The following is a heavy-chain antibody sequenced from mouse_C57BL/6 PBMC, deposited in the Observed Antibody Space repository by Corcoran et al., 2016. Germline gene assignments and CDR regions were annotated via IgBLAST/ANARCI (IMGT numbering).Heavy chain of an antibody. CDR1: GYTFTDYY. J-gene: IGHJ2*01. CDR2: INPNNGGT. Sequence: EVQLQQSGPELVKPGASVKISCKASGYTFTDYYMNWVKQSHGKSLEWIGDINPNNGGTSYNQKFKGKATLTVDKSSSTAYMELRSLTSEDSAVYYCASYGSSYVYWGQGTTLTVSS. V-gene: IGHV1-26*01. D-gene: IGHD1-1*01. CDR3: ASYGSSYVY.